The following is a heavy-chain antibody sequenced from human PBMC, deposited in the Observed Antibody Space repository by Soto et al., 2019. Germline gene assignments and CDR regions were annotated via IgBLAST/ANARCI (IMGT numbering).Heavy chain of an antibody. CDR2: IYYSGST. V-gene: IGHV4-59*01. Sequence: SETLSLTCTVSGGSISSYYWSWIRQPPGKGLEWIGYIYYSGSTNYNPSLKSRVTISVDTSKNQFSLKLSSVTAADTAVYYCARGSHDWYYYDSSGYSGFDYWGQGTLVTVSS. CDR1: GGSISSYY. CDR3: ARGSHDWYYYDSSGYSGFDY. J-gene: IGHJ4*02. D-gene: IGHD3-22*01.